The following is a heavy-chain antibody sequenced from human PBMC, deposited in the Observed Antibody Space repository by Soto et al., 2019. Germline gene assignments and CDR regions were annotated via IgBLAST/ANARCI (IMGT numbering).Heavy chain of an antibody. CDR2: ISDDGSRA. J-gene: IGHJ4*02. Sequence: EVKLVESGGDLVQPGGSLRLSCTASGFTFSMYRMHWVRQVPGKGPEWVSRISDDGSRADYADSVKGRFTISRDNAKNTLYLEMHVLRADDTAVYYCTRGPRPSSVGTGAFWGQGTPVTVSS. D-gene: IGHD3-10*01. CDR1: GFTFSMYR. V-gene: IGHV3-74*01. CDR3: TRGPRPSSVGTGAF.